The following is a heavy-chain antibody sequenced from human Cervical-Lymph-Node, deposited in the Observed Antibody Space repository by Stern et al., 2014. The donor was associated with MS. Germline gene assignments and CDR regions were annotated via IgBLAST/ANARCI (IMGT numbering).Heavy chain of an antibody. CDR3: ARHGGPNWNHEAHNWFDP. V-gene: IGHV5-51*03. D-gene: IGHD1-14*01. CDR2: IYPGNPDT. Sequence: EVHLVESGAEVKKPGESLKISCKGSEYNFNTHWIAWVRQMPGKGLEWLGNIYPGNPDTKYNPALQGQVSISADKSITTAYLHFSSLKASDSAMYFCARHGGPNWNHEAHNWFDPWGQGTLVTVSS. J-gene: IGHJ5*02. CDR1: EYNFNTHW.